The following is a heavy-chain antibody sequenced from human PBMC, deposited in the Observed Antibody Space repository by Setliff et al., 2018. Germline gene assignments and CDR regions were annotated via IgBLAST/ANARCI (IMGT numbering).Heavy chain of an antibody. CDR2: INNYNFNT. Sequence: ASVKVSCKSSGFTFTDYGITWVRQVPGQGLEWMGWINNYNFNTQYAQKFQGRVTMTTDTSATTAYMELKNLRSDDTAVYYCMRLVRYCTTTSCQGASGAELWGQGTLVTVSS. D-gene: IGHD2-2*01. V-gene: IGHV1-18*01. CDR1: GFTFTDYG. CDR3: MRLVRYCTTTSCQGASGAEL. J-gene: IGHJ4*02.